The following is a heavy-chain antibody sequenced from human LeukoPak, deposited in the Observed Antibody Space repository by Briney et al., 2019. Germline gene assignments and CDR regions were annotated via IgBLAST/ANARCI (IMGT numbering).Heavy chain of an antibody. Sequence: PGGSLRLSCAASGFTFSAYTMYWVRQAPGKGLEWVSVISGSGGRTYYADSVKGRFTISRDNSKNTLYVQMNSLRAEDTAVYYCAKDRRVGCSTTTCYLFDSWGQGTLVTVSS. V-gene: IGHV3-23*01. CDR2: ISGSGGRT. D-gene: IGHD2-2*01. CDR3: AKDRRVGCSTTTCYLFDS. CDR1: GFTFSAYT. J-gene: IGHJ4*02.